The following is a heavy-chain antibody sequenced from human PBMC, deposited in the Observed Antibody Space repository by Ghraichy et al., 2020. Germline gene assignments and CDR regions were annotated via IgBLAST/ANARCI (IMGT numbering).Heavy chain of an antibody. J-gene: IGHJ5*02. V-gene: IGHV4-59*01. CDR3: ARVDYGDYGWFGP. CDR1: GGSITSYY. Sequence: SETLSLTCTVSGGSITSYYWNWIRQSPGKGLEWIGSMYYTGSTSYNPSLSSRVTIFKDTSNNQFSLNLSSVTSADTAIYYCARVDYGDYGWFGPWGQGTLVTVSS. D-gene: IGHD4-17*01. CDR2: MYYTGST.